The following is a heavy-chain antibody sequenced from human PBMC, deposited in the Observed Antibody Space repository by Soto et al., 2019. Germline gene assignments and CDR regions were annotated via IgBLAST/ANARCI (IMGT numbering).Heavy chain of an antibody. V-gene: IGHV3-23*01. D-gene: IGHD3-16*02. CDR1: GFRFSSYA. CDR2: VSGSGRST. J-gene: IGHJ3*02. CDR3: AKDRGNYDYVWGSYRDAFDI. Sequence: EVPLLESGGGLVRPGGSLRLSCAASGFRFSSYAMNWVRQAPGKGLEWVSAVSGSGRSTDYADSVKGRFTISRDNSKKTLYLQMNSLRAEDTAVYYCAKDRGNYDYVWGSYRDAFDIWGQGTTVTVSS.